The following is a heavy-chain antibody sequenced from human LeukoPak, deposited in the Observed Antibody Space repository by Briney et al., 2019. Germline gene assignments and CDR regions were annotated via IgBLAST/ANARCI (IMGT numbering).Heavy chain of an antibody. V-gene: IGHV1-2*04. CDR2: INPNSGGT. CDR1: GYTFTGYY. D-gene: IGHD6-13*01. Sequence: ASVNVSCKASGYTFTGYYMHWVRQAPGQGLEWMGWINPNSGGTNYAQKFQGWVTMTRDTSISTAYMELSRLRSDDTAVYYCARGQVGDSSPFDYWGQGTLVTVSS. CDR3: ARGQVGDSSPFDY. J-gene: IGHJ4*02.